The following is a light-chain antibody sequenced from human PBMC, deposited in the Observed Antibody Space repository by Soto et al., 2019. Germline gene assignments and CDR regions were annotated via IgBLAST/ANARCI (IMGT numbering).Light chain of an antibody. CDR3: CSYAGRTWV. V-gene: IGLV2-23*01. J-gene: IGLJ3*02. CDR2: EGS. CDR1: TSDIGNYKI. Sequence: QSALTQPASVSGSPGQSITISCTGTTSDIGNYKIVSWYQQNPGKAPKLIIYEGSERPSGISNRFSGSKAGNAASLTISGLQAEDEGDYYCCSYAGRTWVFGGGPKLTVL.